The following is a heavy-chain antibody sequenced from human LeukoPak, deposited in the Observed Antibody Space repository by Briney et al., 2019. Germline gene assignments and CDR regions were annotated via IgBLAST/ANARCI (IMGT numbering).Heavy chain of an antibody. CDR3: ARTVVAASYYYYGMDV. D-gene: IGHD2-15*01. Sequence: ASVKVSCKASGGTFSSYAISWVRQAPGQGLEWMGGIIPIFGTANYAQRFQGRVTITTDESTSTAYMELSSLRSEDTAVYYCARTVVAASYYYYGMDVWGQGTTVTVSS. CDR1: GGTFSSYA. CDR2: IIPIFGTA. V-gene: IGHV1-69*05. J-gene: IGHJ6*02.